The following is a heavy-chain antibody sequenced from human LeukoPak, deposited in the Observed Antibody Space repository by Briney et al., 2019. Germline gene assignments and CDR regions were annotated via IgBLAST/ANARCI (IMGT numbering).Heavy chain of an antibody. CDR1: GFTFSGFW. J-gene: IGHJ3*01. D-gene: IGHD6-6*01. CDR2: INSDGSEG. Sequence: GGSLRLSCAVSGFTFSGFWMSWSRQAPGKGLEWVASINSDGSEGYYADVVKGRFTISRDNGKNSLYLQINSLRAEDTAVYYCAGSSYSSSSSVWGQGTMVTVSS. CDR3: AGSSYSSSSSV. V-gene: IGHV3-7*03.